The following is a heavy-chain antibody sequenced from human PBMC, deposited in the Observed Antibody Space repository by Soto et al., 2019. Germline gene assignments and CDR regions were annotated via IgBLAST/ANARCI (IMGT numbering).Heavy chain of an antibody. J-gene: IGHJ5*02. CDR1: GYTFSSYA. D-gene: IGHD1-26*01. CDR2: IIPIFGTA. CDR3: ARDRAHSGSYTHWFDP. V-gene: IGHV1-69*01. Sequence: QVQLVQSGAEVKKPGASVKVSCKASGYTFSSYAISWVRQAPGQGLEWMGGIIPIFGTANYAQKFQGRVTITADESTSTAYMELSSLRSEDTAVYYCARDRAHSGSYTHWFDPWGQGTLVTVSS.